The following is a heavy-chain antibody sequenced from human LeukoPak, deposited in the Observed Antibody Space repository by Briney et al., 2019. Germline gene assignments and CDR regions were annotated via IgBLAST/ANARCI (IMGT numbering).Heavy chain of an antibody. Sequence: GGSLRLSCAASGFTFSNYALIWVRQAPERGLQWVSAITGSGAGTYYEDSVKGRFTISRDNSKNTLYLQMNSLRAEDTAVYYCARTRSSGWYEGPYYGMDVWGQGTTVTVSS. D-gene: IGHD6-19*01. CDR1: GFTFSNYA. CDR2: ITGSGAGT. V-gene: IGHV3-23*01. CDR3: ARTRSSGWYEGPYYGMDV. J-gene: IGHJ6*02.